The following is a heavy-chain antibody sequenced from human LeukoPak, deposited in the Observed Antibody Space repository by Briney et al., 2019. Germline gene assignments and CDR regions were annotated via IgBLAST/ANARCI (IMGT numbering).Heavy chain of an antibody. D-gene: IGHD2-15*01. CDR3: AREYCSGGSCYGEDY. V-gene: IGHV3-53*01. CDR1: GFTVNSNY. CDR2: IYSGGST. J-gene: IGHJ4*02. Sequence: GGSLRLSCAASGFTVNSNYMSWVRQAPGKGLEWVSVIYSGGSTYYADSVKGRFTISRDNSKNTLYLQMNSLRAEDTAVYYCAREYCSGGSCYGEDYWGQGTLVTVSS.